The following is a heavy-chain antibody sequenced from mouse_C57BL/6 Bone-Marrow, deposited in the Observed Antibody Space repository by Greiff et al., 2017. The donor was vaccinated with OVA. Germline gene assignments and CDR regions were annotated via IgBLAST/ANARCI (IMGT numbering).Heavy chain of an antibody. CDR1: GYTFTSYW. V-gene: IGHV1-53*01. CDR2: INPSNGGT. D-gene: IGHD2-1*01. Sequence: QVQLQQPGTELVKPGASVKLSCKASGYTFTSYWMHWVKQRPGQGLEWIGNINPSNGGTNYNEKFKSKATLTVDKSSSTAYMQLSSLTSEDSAVYDCARKRNYYGPFAYWGQGTLVTVSA. J-gene: IGHJ3*01. CDR3: ARKRNYYGPFAY.